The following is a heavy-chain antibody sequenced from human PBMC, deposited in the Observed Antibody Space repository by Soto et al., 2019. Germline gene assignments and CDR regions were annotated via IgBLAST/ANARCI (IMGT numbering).Heavy chain of an antibody. CDR3: ARMGEGGGYVQYAFDI. CDR1: GGSISSGGYY. D-gene: IGHD5-12*01. CDR2: IYYSGST. J-gene: IGHJ3*02. V-gene: IGHV4-31*03. Sequence: PSETLSLTCTVSGGSISSGGYYGSWIRQHPGKGLEWIGYIYYSGSTYYNPSLKSRVTMSVDTSKNQFSLKLSSVTAADTAVYYCARMGEGGGYVQYAFDIWGQGTMVTVSS.